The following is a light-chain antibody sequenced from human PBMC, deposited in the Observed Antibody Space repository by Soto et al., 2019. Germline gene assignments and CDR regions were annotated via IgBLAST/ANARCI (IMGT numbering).Light chain of an antibody. CDR1: SGDVGGYNY. V-gene: IGLV2-14*01. Sequence: QSALTQPASVSGSPGQSITISCTGTSGDVGGYNYVSWYQQLPGKAPRLMIYEVSNRPSGVSNRFSGSKSGNTASLTISGLQAEDEADYYCSSYRSSSTLYVFXTGTKLTVL. J-gene: IGLJ1*01. CDR3: SSYRSSSTLYV. CDR2: EVS.